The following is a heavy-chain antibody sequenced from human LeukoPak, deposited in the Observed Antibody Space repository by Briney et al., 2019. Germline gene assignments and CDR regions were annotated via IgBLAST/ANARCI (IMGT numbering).Heavy chain of an antibody. CDR2: ISGYNGNT. CDR1: GYRFTSYG. CDR3: ARGEGSGSYGYHDY. D-gene: IGHD3-10*01. Sequence: ASVKVSCKTSGYRFTSYGISWVRQAPGQGLEWMGWISGYNGNTNYADSRDFAQKYQGRVTMTTGKSTSTAYMELRSLRSDDTAMYYCARGEGSGSYGYHDYWGQGTLVTVSS. J-gene: IGHJ4*02. V-gene: IGHV1-18*01.